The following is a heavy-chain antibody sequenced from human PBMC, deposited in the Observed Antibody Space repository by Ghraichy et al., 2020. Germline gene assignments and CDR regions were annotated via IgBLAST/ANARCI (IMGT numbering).Heavy chain of an antibody. J-gene: IGHJ2*01. CDR3: ARVGEVAAAGTQGPDYWYFDL. CDR2: IYYSGST. D-gene: IGHD6-13*01. V-gene: IGHV4-59*01. CDR1: GGSISSYY. Sequence: SQTLSLTCTVSGGSISSYYWSWIRQPPGKGLEWIGYIYYSGSTNYNPSLKSRVTISVDTSKNQFSLKLSSVTAADTAVYYCARVGEVAAAGTQGPDYWYFDLWGRGTLVTVSS.